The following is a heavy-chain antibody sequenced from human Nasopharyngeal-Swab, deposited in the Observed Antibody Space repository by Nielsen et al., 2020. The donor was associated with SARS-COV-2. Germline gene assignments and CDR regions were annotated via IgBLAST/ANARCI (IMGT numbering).Heavy chain of an antibody. J-gene: IGHJ4*02. Sequence: ESLNISCAASGFTFSRYWLHWVRQAPGKGPLWVSRINEDGRIINYADFVKGRFTISRDNAKNTLSLQMNSLRADDTAVYYCVRDLAGEYGYWGQGALVTVSP. CDR1: GFTFSRYW. V-gene: IGHV3-74*01. CDR2: INEDGRII. D-gene: IGHD4-17*01. CDR3: VRDLAGEYGY.